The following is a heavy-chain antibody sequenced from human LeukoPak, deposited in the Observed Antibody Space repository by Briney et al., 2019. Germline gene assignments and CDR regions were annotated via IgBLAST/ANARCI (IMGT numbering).Heavy chain of an antibody. V-gene: IGHV1-2*02. CDR2: INPNSGST. CDR1: GYTFTDYY. Sequence: ASVKVSCKASGYTFTDYYMHWVRQAPGQGLEWMGWINPNSGSTNYAQKVQGRFTMSRDTANSTAYMELNRLRSDDTAVYYCARDRRGVGFDYWGRGTLVTVSS. CDR3: ARDRRGVGFDY. J-gene: IGHJ4*02. D-gene: IGHD1-26*01.